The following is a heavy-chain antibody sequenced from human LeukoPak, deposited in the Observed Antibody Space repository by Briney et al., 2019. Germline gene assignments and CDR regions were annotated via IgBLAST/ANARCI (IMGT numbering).Heavy chain of an antibody. CDR3: ARENYDILTGTDAFDI. J-gene: IGHJ3*02. Sequence: GGSLRLSCTASGIIFSDAWMTWVRQAPGKGLVWVSRINSDGSSTSYADSVKGRFTISRDNAKNTLYLQMNSLRAEDTAVYYCARENYDILTGTDAFDIWGQGTMVTVSS. V-gene: IGHV3-74*01. D-gene: IGHD3-9*01. CDR2: INSDGSST. CDR1: GIIFSDAW.